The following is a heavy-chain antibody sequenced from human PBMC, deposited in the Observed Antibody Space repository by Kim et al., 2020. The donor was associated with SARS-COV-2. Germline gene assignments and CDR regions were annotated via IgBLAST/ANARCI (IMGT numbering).Heavy chain of an antibody. D-gene: IGHD3-3*01. Sequence: SRVTISVDTSKNQFSRKLSSVTAADTAVYYCARDDFWSGYSGSTSGDFDPWGQGTLVTVSS. CDR3: ARDDFWSGYSGSTSGDFDP. V-gene: IGHV4-34*01. J-gene: IGHJ5*02.